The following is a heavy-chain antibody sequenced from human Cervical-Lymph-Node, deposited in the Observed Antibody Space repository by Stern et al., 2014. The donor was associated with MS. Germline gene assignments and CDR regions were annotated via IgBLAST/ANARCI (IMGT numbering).Heavy chain of an antibody. CDR1: GHTFTTYG. D-gene: IGHD2-8*01. J-gene: IGHJ4*02. CDR2: ISADSGNT. Sequence: VQLVESGTEVKKPGASVLVSCKASGHTFTTYGITWVRQAPGQGLEWMGWISADSGNTKYAQKFQDRVTMTRDTTTGTAYMEVRSLRSEDTAVYYCARDKMHAFDYWGQGTQVTVPS. CDR3: ARDKMHAFDY. V-gene: IGHV1-18*01.